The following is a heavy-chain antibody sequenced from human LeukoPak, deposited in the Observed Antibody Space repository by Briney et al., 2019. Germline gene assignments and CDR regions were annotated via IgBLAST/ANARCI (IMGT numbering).Heavy chain of an antibody. CDR2: ISSSTSYR. CDR3: ARGIEATRRSAGTCNYFDY. D-gene: IGHD5-12*01. V-gene: IGHV3-11*06. CDR1: GFTFSDYY. J-gene: IGHJ4*02. Sequence: GSLILSCAASGFTFSDYYMSWIRPAPGTGVEGVAYISSSTSYRNYADSVKGRFTISRENAKNSLYLQMNSLRAEDTALYYCARGIEATRRSAGTCNYFDYWGQGTLVTVSS.